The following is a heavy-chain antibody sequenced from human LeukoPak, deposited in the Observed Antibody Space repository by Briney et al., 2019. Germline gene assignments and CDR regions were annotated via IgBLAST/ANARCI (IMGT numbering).Heavy chain of an antibody. D-gene: IGHD1-26*01. V-gene: IGHV3-30*18. Sequence: GRSLRLSCAASGFTFSSYGMHWVRQAPGKGLEWVAVISYDGSNKYYADSVKGRFTISRDNSKNTLYLQMNSLRADDTAVYYCAKGSRGSYYGSYYDYWGQGTLVAVSS. CDR3: AKGSRGSYYGSYYDY. CDR1: GFTFSSYG. CDR2: ISYDGSNK. J-gene: IGHJ4*02.